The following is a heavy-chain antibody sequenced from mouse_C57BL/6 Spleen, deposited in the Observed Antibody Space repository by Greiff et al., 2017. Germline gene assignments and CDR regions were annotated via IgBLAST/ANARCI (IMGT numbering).Heavy chain of an antibody. CDR3: ARPKDYDGVDYAMDY. CDR2: ISSGSSTI. Sequence: EVKLVESGGGLVKPGGSLKLSCAASGFTFSDYGMHWVRQAPEQGLEWVAYISSGSSTIYYADTVKGRFTISRDNAKNTLFLQMTSLRSEDTAMYYCARPKDYDGVDYAMDYWGQGTSVTVSS. V-gene: IGHV5-17*01. D-gene: IGHD2-4*01. CDR1: GFTFSDYG. J-gene: IGHJ4*01.